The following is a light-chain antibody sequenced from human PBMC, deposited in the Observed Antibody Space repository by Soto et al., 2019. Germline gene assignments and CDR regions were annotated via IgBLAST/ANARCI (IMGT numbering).Light chain of an antibody. J-gene: IGLJ2*01. V-gene: IGLV1-51*01. CDR1: SSNIGNNY. CDR2: DSN. Sequence: QSVLTQPPSVSAAPGQKVTIFCSGSSSNIGNNYVSWYQQLPGTAPKLLIYDSNKRPSGIPDRFSGSKSGTSATLGITGLQTGDEADYHCGTWDSSLSAVVFGGGTKLTVL. CDR3: GTWDSSLSAVV.